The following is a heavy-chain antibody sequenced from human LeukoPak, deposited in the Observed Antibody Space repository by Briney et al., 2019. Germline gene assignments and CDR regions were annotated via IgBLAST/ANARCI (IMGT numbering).Heavy chain of an antibody. CDR2: IHYTGAT. J-gene: IGHJ4*02. V-gene: IGHV4-34*01. CDR3: TRGNILSGYCFDF. CDR1: GGSISGYY. D-gene: IGHD3-9*01. Sequence: IPSETLSLTCAVYGGSISGYYWSWIRQPPGKGLEWVGEIHYTGATTYNPSLKSRATISIETPKNQVSLRLSSVTAADTAVYYCTRGNILSGYCFDFWGQGALVTVPS.